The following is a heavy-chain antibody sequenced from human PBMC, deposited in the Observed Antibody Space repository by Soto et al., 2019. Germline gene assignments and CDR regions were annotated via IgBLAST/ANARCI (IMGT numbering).Heavy chain of an antibody. CDR3: PKEHWLVRGGGSDY. D-gene: IGHD6-19*01. Sequence: QVQLVESGGGVVQPGRSLRLSCAASGFTFSSYGMHWVRQAPGKGLEWVAVISYAGSNKYYADSVKGRFTISRDNSKNTLYLQMNSLRAEDTAVYYCPKEHWLVRGGGSDYWGQGTLVTVSS. CDR1: GFTFSSYG. V-gene: IGHV3-30*18. J-gene: IGHJ4*02. CDR2: ISYAGSNK.